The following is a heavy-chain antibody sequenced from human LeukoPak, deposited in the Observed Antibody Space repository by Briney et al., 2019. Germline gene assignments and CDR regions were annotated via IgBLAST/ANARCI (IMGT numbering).Heavy chain of an antibody. J-gene: IGHJ6*03. D-gene: IGHD3-22*01. CDR3: VGSSSGYYYMDV. CDR1: GGTFSSYA. CDR2: IIPIFGTA. V-gene: IGHV1-69*06. Sequence: AASVKVSCKASGGTFSSYAISWVRQAPGQGLEWMGGIIPIFGTANYAQKFQGRVTITADKSTSTAYMELSSLRSEDTAVYYCVGSSSGYYYMDVWGKGTTVTVSS.